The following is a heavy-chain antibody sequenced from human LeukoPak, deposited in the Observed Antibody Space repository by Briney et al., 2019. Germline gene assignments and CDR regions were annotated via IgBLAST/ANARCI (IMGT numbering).Heavy chain of an antibody. Sequence: GGSLRLSCAASGFTFSSYGMNWVRQAPGKGLEWVSFISSSSSYIYYADSVKGRFTISRDNAKNSLYLQMNSLRAEDTAVYYCARASDGSGSYYPPFDYWGQGTLVTVSS. V-gene: IGHV3-21*01. CDR2: ISSSSSYI. D-gene: IGHD3-10*01. J-gene: IGHJ4*02. CDR1: GFTFSSYG. CDR3: ARASDGSGSYYPPFDY.